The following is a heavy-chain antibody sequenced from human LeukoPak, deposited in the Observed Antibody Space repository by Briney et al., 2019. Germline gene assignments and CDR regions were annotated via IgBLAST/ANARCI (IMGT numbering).Heavy chain of an antibody. V-gene: IGHV4-34*01. D-gene: IGHD6-6*01. CDR3: ASRLAARPFDP. CDR1: GGSFSGYY. J-gene: IGHJ5*02. CDR2: INHSGST. Sequence: PSETLSLTCAVYGGSFSGYYWSWIRQPPGKGLEWIGEINHSGSTNYNPSLKSRVTISVDTSKNQFSLKLSFVTAADTAVYYCASRLAARPFDPWGQGTLVTVSS.